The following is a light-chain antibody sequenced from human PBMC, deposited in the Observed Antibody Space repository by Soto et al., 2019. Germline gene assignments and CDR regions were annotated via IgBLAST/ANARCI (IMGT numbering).Light chain of an antibody. CDR2: DVT. Sequence: QSVLTQPASVSGSPGQSITISCTGTSSDIGGYIYVSWYQQHPGKAPKLMIYDVTDRPSGVSNRFSGSKSGNTASLTISGLQAEDEADYYCSSYTSSGTLVFGTGTKVTFL. CDR3: SSYTSSGTLV. CDR1: SSDIGGYIY. J-gene: IGLJ1*01. V-gene: IGLV2-14*01.